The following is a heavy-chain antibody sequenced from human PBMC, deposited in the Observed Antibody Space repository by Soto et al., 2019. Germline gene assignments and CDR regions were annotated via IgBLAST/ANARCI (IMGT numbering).Heavy chain of an antibody. J-gene: IGHJ4*02. D-gene: IGHD3-22*01. CDR3: AYDSSGYLDY. V-gene: IGHV1-3*01. CDR1: GYTFSTYA. Sequence: GASVKVSCKASGYTFSTYAMHWVRQAPGQRLEWMGWINVGNGNTKYSQKFQGRVTITRDTSASTAHMELSSLRSEDTAVYYGAYDSSGYLDYWGQGTLVTVSS. CDR2: INVGNGNT.